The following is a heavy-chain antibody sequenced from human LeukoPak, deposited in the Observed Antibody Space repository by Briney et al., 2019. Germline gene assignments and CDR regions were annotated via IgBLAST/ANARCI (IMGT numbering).Heavy chain of an antibody. CDR1: GFTFSSYA. CDR2: ISGVGGST. J-gene: IGHJ5*02. CDR3: AKDLRLAQNWFNT. Sequence: GGSLTLSCAASGFTFSSYAMIWLRQAPGKGLEWVSGISGVGGSTYYADSVKGRFTISRDNSKNTVYLQMSSLRAEDTAVYYCAKDLRLAQNWFNTWGEGTLVTVSS. D-gene: IGHD3-9*01. V-gene: IGHV3-23*01.